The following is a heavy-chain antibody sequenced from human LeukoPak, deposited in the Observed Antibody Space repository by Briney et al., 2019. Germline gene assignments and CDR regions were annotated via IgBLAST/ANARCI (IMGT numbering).Heavy chain of an antibody. V-gene: IGHV1-46*01. J-gene: IGHJ4*02. CDR2: INPSGGST. D-gene: IGHD5-24*01. CDR1: GYTFTDYY. Sequence: ASVKVPCKASGYTFTDYYMHWVRQAPGQGLEWMGIINPSGGSTSYAQKFQGRVTMTRDMSTSTVYMELSSLRSEDTAVYHCARAWSGGHNYFGGYWGQGTLVTVSS. CDR3: ARAWSGGHNYFGGY.